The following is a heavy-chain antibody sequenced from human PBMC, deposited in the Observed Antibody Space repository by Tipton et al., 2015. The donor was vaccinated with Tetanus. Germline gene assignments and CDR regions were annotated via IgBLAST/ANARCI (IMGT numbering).Heavy chain of an antibody. Sequence: QLVQSGAEVKKPGASVKVSCKASGYTFTGYYMHWVRQAPGQGLEWMGWINPNSGGTNYAQKFQGRVTMTRDTSISTAYMERSRLRSDDTAVYYCAAALRYFDWLRGGFDYWGQGTLVTVSS. J-gene: IGHJ4*02. CDR1: GYTFTGYY. CDR3: AAALRYFDWLRGGFDY. V-gene: IGHV1-2*02. CDR2: INPNSGGT. D-gene: IGHD3-9*01.